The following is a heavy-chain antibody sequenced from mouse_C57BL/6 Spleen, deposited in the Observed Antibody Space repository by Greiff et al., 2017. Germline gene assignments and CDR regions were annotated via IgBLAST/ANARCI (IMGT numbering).Heavy chain of an antibody. J-gene: IGHJ2*01. CDR2: IDPSDSYT. D-gene: IGHD3-2*02. CDR1: GYTFTSYW. Sequence: VQLQQPGAELVMPGASVKLSCKASGYTFTSYWMHWVKQRPGQGLEWIGEIDPSDSYTNYNQKFKGKSTLTVDKSSSTAYMQLSSLTSEDSAVYYCARKEDSSGPLDYWGQGTTLTVSS. CDR3: ARKEDSSGPLDY. V-gene: IGHV1-69*01.